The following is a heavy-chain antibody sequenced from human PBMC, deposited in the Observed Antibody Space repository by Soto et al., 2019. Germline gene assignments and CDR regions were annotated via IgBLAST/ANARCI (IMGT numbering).Heavy chain of an antibody. Sequence: EVQLLESGGGLVQPGGSLRLSCVASGFTFKNFAVSWVRQAPGKGMEWVSAIGGSGSSANYADSVKGRFTVSRDDSKSTLYLQMSGLRVDDTALYYCAKDAVAYIGGGDWFDLWGQGSLVTVSS. CDR3: AKDAVAYIGGGDWFDL. J-gene: IGHJ5*02. V-gene: IGHV3-23*01. CDR1: GFTFKNFA. CDR2: IGGSGSSA. D-gene: IGHD3-16*01.